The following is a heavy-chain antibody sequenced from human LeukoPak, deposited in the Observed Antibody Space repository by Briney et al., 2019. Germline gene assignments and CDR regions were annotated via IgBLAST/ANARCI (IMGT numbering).Heavy chain of an antibody. CDR2: ISSSSSYM. D-gene: IGHD3-3*01. CDR1: GFTFSIYG. CDR3: ARDRRSEDYYYMDV. J-gene: IGHJ6*03. Sequence: GGSLRLSCSASGFTFSIYGMSWVRQARWKGREGVSSISSSSSYMYYADSLKGRFTTSRDNAKNSLYLQMNSLRAEDTAVYYCARDRRSEDYYYMDVWGKGTTVTVSS. V-gene: IGHV3-21*01.